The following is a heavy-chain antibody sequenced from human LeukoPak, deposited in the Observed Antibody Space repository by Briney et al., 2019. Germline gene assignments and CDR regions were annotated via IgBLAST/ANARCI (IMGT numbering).Heavy chain of an antibody. CDR2: ISASGGST. CDR1: GFTFSSYA. CDR3: AKDGTMIVVWYFDL. J-gene: IGHJ2*01. Sequence: GGSLRLSCAASGFTFSSYAMTWVRQAPGKGLEWVSGISASGGSTYYADSVKGRFTISRDNFNNTLYLQMNSLRADDTAVYYCAKDGTMIVVWYFDLWGRGTLVTVSS. D-gene: IGHD3-22*01. V-gene: IGHV3-23*01.